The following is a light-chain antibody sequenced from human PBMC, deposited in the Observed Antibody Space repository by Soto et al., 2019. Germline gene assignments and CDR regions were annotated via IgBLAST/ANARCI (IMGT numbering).Light chain of an antibody. CDR1: SSDIGAYNY. J-gene: IGLJ2*01. Sequence: QSALTQPASVSGSPGQSITISCTGSSSDIGAYNYVSWYQQHPDKAPKLMIFDVSDRPSGVSNRFSGSKSGNTASLTISGLQPEDEADYFCTSYTSSGIPVFGGGPKLTVL. V-gene: IGLV2-14*03. CDR3: TSYTSSGIPV. CDR2: DVS.